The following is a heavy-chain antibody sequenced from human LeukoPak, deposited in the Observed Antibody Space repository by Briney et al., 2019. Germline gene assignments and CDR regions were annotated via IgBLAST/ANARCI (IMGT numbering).Heavy chain of an antibody. CDR2: ISGSGGST. CDR1: GFTFSSYA. D-gene: IGHD2-2*01. J-gene: IGHJ4*02. CDR3: AKDRGVVVPGAIDY. Sequence: SGGSLRLSCAASGFTFSSYAMSWVRQAPGKGLEWVSGISGSGGSTYYADSVKGRFTISRDNSKNTLYLQMNSLRAEDTAVYYCAKDRGVVVPGAIDYWGQGTLVTVSS. V-gene: IGHV3-23*01.